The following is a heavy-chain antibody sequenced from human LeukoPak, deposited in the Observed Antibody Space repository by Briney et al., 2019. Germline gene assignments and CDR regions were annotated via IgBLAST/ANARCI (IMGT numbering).Heavy chain of an antibody. J-gene: IGHJ3*02. CDR1: GYSFTSYW. Sequence: GESLKISCKGSGYSFTSYWIVWVRQKPGKGLEWMGIIYPGDSDTRYSPSFQGQVTISADKSISTAYLQWSSLKASDTAMYYCARPRIAAARAAFDIWGQGTMVTVSS. CDR3: ARPRIAAARAAFDI. CDR2: IYPGDSDT. V-gene: IGHV5-51*01. D-gene: IGHD6-13*01.